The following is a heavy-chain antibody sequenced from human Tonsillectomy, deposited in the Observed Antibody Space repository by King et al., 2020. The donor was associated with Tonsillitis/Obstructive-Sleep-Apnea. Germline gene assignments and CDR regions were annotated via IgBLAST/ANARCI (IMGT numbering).Heavy chain of an antibody. V-gene: IGHV3-64D*06. Sequence: VQLVESGGGLVQPGGSLRLSCSASGFTFSSYAMHWVRQAPGKGLEYVSAISSNGGSTYYADSVKGRFTISRDNSKNTLYLQMSSLIAEDTAVYYCVKDRAQHSSGLYYFDYWGQGTLVTVSS. D-gene: IGHD3-22*01. CDR1: GFTFSSYA. CDR2: ISSNGGST. J-gene: IGHJ4*02. CDR3: VKDRAQHSSGLYYFDY.